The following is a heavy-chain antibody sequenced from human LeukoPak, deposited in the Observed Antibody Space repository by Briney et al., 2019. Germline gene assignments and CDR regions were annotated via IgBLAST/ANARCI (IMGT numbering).Heavy chain of an antibody. V-gene: IGHV3-21*04. CDR3: AKDGLISAAGRFDY. D-gene: IGHD6-13*01. Sequence: GGSLRLSCAASGFTFSTYSMNWVRQAPGKGLEWVSSISSSSSFIYYADSVKGRFTISRDNAKNSLYLQMNSLRAEDTAVYYCAKDGLISAAGRFDYWGQGTLVTVSS. CDR2: ISSSSSFI. CDR1: GFTFSTYS. J-gene: IGHJ4*02.